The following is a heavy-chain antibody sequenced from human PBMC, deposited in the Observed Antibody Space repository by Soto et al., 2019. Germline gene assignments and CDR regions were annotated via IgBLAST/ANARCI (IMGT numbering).Heavy chain of an antibody. D-gene: IGHD6-13*01. CDR1: GYTFTSYG. J-gene: IGHJ5*02. Sequence: QVQLVQSGAEVKKPGASVKVSCKASGYTFTSYGISWVRQAPGQGLEWMGWISAYNGNTNYAQKLQGRVTMTTDTSTRTAYMEVRSLRSDATAVYYCARARGSSWYAPWGQGALVTVSS. CDR3: ARARGSSWYAP. V-gene: IGHV1-18*01. CDR2: ISAYNGNT.